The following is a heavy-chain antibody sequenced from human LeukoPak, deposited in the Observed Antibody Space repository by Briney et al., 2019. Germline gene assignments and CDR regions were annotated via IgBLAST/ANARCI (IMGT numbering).Heavy chain of an antibody. CDR2: IWYDGSNK. D-gene: IGHD1-7*01. CDR3: AKQSGTWYFDH. Sequence: GRSLRLSCAASGFTFSTYGMHWVRQAPGKGLEWVAVIWYDGSNKYYADSVKGRFTISRDNSKNTLYLQMNSLRAEDTAVYYYAKQSGTWYFDHWGQGTPVTVSS. V-gene: IGHV3-33*06. J-gene: IGHJ4*02. CDR1: GFTFSTYG.